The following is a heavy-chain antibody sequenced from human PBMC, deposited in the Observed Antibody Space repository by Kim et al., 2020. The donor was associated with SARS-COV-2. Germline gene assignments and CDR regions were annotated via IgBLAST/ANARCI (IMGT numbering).Heavy chain of an antibody. V-gene: IGHV3-33*03. CDR2: IWHDGSYK. CDR1: GFIFSDYA. D-gene: IGHD2-15*01. Sequence: GGSLRLSCATSGFIFSDYAMHWVRQAPGKGLEWVAAIWHDGSYKDYADSVKGRFTISRDKSDNTLYLQMTSLRVDDTAIYYCGKESDKFAAVDSWGQGTL. J-gene: IGHJ4*02. CDR3: GKESDKFAAVDS.